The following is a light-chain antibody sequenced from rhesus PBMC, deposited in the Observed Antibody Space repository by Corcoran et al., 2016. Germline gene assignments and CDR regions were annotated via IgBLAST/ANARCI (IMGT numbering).Light chain of an antibody. CDR3: QQYSNWPLT. CDR1: QSVSSS. CDR2: GAS. Sequence: EIVLTQSPATLSLSPGERATLSCRASQSVSSSLAWYQQKPEQAPRLLIYGASSRATGIPDRFSGIGSGTDFTLTIRSLEPEDFAVYYCQQYSNWPLTFGGGTKVEIK. J-gene: IGKJ4*01. V-gene: IGKV3-42*03.